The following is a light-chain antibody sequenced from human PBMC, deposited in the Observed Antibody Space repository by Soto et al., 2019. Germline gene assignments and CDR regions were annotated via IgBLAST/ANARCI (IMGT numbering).Light chain of an antibody. V-gene: IGKV1-33*01. CDR1: QNINNY. Sequence: DIQMTQSPSSLSASVGDRVTITCQASQNINNYLNWYQQKPGRAPKLLIYDASNLEAGVPSRFRGSGSGTDFTLTISSLQPEDFATYYCQQLHDYPITFGQGTRLEIK. CDR2: DAS. J-gene: IGKJ5*01. CDR3: QQLHDYPIT.